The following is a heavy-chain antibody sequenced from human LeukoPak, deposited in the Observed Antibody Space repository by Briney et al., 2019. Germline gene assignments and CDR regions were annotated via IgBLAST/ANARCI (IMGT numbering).Heavy chain of an antibody. D-gene: IGHD5-24*01. CDR2: MNPNSGNT. Sequence: ASVKVSCKASGYTFTSYDINWVRQATGQGLAWMGWMNPNSGNTGYAQKFQGRVTMTRNTSISTAYMELSSLRSEDTAVYYCARSGRGNVEMATMKDAFDIWGQGTMVTVSS. J-gene: IGHJ3*02. V-gene: IGHV1-8*01. CDR3: ARSGRGNVEMATMKDAFDI. CDR1: GYTFTSYD.